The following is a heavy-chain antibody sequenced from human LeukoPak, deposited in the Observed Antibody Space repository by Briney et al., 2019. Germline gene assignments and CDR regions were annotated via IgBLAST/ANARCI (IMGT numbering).Heavy chain of an antibody. V-gene: IGHV4-59*01. Sequence: SETLSLTCTVSRGSISSYYWSWIRQTPGKGLEWIGYIYNTGSTNYNPSLKSRVTISLDTSKNLFSLKLSSVTAADTAVYYCARGDSNSWSEFDPWGQGTLVTVSS. D-gene: IGHD6-13*01. CDR1: RGSISSYY. J-gene: IGHJ5*02. CDR2: IYNTGST. CDR3: ARGDSNSWSEFDP.